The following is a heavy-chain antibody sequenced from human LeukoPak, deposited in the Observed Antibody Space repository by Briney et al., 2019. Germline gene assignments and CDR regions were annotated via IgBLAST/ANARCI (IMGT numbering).Heavy chain of an antibody. CDR3: AKDFQVVPAATFDY. V-gene: IGHV3-48*01. CDR2: ITSSSSTI. D-gene: IGHD2-2*01. Sequence: GGSLRLSCAASGFTFSTYSMNWVRQAPGKGLEWVSYITSSSSTIYYADSVRGRFTISRDNAKNSLYLQMNSLRAEDTAVYYCAKDFQVVPAATFDYWGQGTLVTVSS. CDR1: GFTFSTYS. J-gene: IGHJ4*02.